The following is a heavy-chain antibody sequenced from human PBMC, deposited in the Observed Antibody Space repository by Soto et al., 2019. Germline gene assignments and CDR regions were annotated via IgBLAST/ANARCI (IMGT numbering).Heavy chain of an antibody. CDR2: IYYSGST. V-gene: IGHV4-39*01. CDR1: GGSISSSSYY. J-gene: IGHJ4*02. Sequence: QLQLQESGPGLVKPSETLSLTCTVSGGSISSSSYYWGWIRQSPGKGLEWIGNIYYSGSTYYNPSLKSRVTISVDTSQNLFSLKLSSVPAPDTAVSYCASRGGSGPFDCWGQGSLVTVSS. D-gene: IGHD3-16*01. CDR3: ASRGGSGPFDC.